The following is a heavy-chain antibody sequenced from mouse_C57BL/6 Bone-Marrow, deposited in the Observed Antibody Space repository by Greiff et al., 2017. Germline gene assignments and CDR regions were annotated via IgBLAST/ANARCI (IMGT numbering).Heavy chain of an antibody. CDR2: INPGSGGT. V-gene: IGHV1-54*01. CDR1: GYAFTNYL. Sequence: QVQLQQSGAELVRPGTSVKVSCKASGYAFTNYLIEWVKQRPGQGLEWIGVINPGSGGTNYNEKFKGKATLTADKSSSTAYMQLSSLKSEDSAVYFCARGSYYYGSRAHYWGQGTTLTVSS. J-gene: IGHJ2*01. D-gene: IGHD1-1*01. CDR3: ARGSYYYGSRAHY.